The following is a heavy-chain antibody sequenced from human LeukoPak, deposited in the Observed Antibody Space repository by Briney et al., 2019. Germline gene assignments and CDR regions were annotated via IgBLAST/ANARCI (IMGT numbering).Heavy chain of an antibody. V-gene: IGHV4-61*02. CDR3: VREYWSGIYMDV. J-gene: IGHJ6*03. D-gene: IGHD2-15*01. Sequence: SETLSLTCPVSGGSISNGIYYWNWIRQPAWNGLEWIGRIYNTRSTKYSSSPKSRVTITVDTSKYQFHLKLSSVTPGTTAVYFFVREYWSGIYMDVWGKGATVTVSS. CDR1: GGSISNGIYY. CDR2: IYNTRST.